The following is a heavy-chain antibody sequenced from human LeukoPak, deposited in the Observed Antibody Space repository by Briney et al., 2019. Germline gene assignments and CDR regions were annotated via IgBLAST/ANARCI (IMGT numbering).Heavy chain of an antibody. CDR1: GFTFSSHG. D-gene: IGHD6-25*01. Sequence: GTSLRLSCAASGFTFSSHGMHWVRQAPGKGLEWVAVIWHDGNNKYYTDSVKGRFTISRDNSKNTLHLQMNSLRVEDTAVYCCARDRASADYYFDYWGQGTLVTVSS. CDR2: IWHDGNNK. CDR3: ARDRASADYYFDY. J-gene: IGHJ4*02. V-gene: IGHV3-33*01.